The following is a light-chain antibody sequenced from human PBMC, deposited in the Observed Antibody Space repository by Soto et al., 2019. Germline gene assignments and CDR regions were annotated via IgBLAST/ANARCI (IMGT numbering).Light chain of an antibody. CDR1: QSVSSY. CDR2: DAS. CDR3: QQRSNWPPDP. Sequence: EIVLTQSPAALSLSPGERATLSFRASQSVSSYLAWYQQKPGQAPRLLIYDASNRATGIPARFSGSGSGTDFTLTISSLEPEDFAVYYCQQRSNWPPDPFGQGTRLEIK. V-gene: IGKV3-11*01. J-gene: IGKJ5*01.